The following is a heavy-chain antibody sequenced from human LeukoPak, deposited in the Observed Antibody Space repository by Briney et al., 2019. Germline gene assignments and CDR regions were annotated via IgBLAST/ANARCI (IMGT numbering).Heavy chain of an antibody. CDR2: ISGSGGTT. J-gene: IGHJ4*02. D-gene: IGHD1-1*01. Sequence: GGSLRLSCAVSGFTFSSYGMSWVRQASGKGLEWVSTISGSGGTTYYADSVKGRFTISRDNSKNTLYLQMNSLRAEDTAVYYCARRAFGTYYFDYWGQETLVTVSS. CDR3: ARRAFGTYYFDY. V-gene: IGHV3-23*01. CDR1: GFTFSSYG.